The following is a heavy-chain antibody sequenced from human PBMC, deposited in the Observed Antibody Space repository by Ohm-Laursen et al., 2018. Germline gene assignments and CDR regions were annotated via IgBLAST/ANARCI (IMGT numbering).Heavy chain of an antibody. CDR3: ARESSKTYYFDY. CDR2: IYYSGST. D-gene: IGHD3-16*02. J-gene: IGHJ4*02. Sequence: SQTLSLTCTVSGGSISSYYWSWIRQPPGKGLEWIGYIYYSGSTNYNPSLKSRVTISVDTSKNQFSLKLSSVTAADTALYYCARESSKTYYFDYWGQGTLVTVSS. V-gene: IGHV4-59*01. CDR1: GGSISSYY.